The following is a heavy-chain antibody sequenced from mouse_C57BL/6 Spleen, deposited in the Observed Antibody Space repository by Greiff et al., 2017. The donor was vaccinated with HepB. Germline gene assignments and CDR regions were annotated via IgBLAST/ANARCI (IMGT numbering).Heavy chain of an antibody. Sequence: VQLQQSGAELVRPGASVTLSCKASGYTFTDYEMHWVKQTPVHGLEWIGAIDPETGGTAYNQKFKGKAILTADKSSSTAYMELRSLTSEDSAVYDCTSGYDYDVAWFAYWGQGTLVTVSA. CDR1: GYTFTDYE. D-gene: IGHD2-4*01. CDR3: TSGYDYDVAWFAY. J-gene: IGHJ3*01. CDR2: IDPETGGT. V-gene: IGHV1-15*01.